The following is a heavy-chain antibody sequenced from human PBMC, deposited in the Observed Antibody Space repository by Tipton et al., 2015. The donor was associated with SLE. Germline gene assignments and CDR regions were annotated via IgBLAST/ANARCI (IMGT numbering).Heavy chain of an antibody. CDR1: GGSISSGDYY. J-gene: IGHJ4*02. CDR3: ARVRRSRFVWFDY. CDR2: IYYSGST. D-gene: IGHD4-23*01. V-gene: IGHV4-30-4*08. Sequence: TLSLTCTVSGGSISSGDYYWSWIRQPPGKGLEWIGYIYYSGSTYYNPSLKSRVTISVDTSKNQFSLKLSSVTAADTAVYYCARVRRSRFVWFDYWGQGTLVTVSS.